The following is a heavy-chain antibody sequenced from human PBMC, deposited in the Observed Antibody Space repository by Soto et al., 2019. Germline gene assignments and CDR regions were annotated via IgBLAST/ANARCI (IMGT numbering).Heavy chain of an antibody. J-gene: IGHJ4*02. CDR1: GESITRGGSY. CDR3: ARSRVGHTSPTDF. Sequence: SETLSLTCTVSGESITRGGSYWGWVRQRPGKGLEWLGYIHYDGATYYNPTFKSRVAISSDSSKNQFSLKMTSVAASDTALYYCARSRVGHTSPTDFWGQGILVTVSS. D-gene: IGHD1-26*01. CDR2: IHYDGAT. V-gene: IGHV4-31*03.